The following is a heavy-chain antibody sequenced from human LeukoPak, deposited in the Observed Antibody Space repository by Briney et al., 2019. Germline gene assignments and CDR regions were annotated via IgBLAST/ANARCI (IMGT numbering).Heavy chain of an antibody. CDR2: IWYDGSNI. CDR3: ARDARPGPYFDY. CDR1: GFTFSSYG. V-gene: IGHV3-33*01. J-gene: IGHJ4*02. D-gene: IGHD1-14*01. Sequence: GGSLRLSCAASGFTFSSYGMHWVRQAPGKGLEWVAVIWYDGSNIYYADSVKGRFTISRGNSKNTLYLQMNSLRAEDTAVYYCARDARPGPYFDYWGQGTLVTVSS.